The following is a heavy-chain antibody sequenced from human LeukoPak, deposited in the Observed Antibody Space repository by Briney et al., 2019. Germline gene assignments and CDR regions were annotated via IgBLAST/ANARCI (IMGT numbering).Heavy chain of an antibody. CDR1: GFTVSNNY. CDR2: ISGSGGST. CDR3: AKDDYGEQSYYFDY. J-gene: IGHJ4*02. V-gene: IGHV3-23*01. Sequence: PGGSLRLSCAASGFTVSNNYISWVRQAPGKGLEWVSAISGSGGSTYYADSVKGRFTISRDNSKNTLYLQMNSLRAEDTAVYYCAKDDYGEQSYYFDYWGQGTLVTVSS. D-gene: IGHD4-17*01.